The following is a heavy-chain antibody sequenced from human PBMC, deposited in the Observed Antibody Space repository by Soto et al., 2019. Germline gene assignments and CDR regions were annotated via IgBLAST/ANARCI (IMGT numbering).Heavy chain of an antibody. CDR3: ATWAPSLPGGYYTPGMDV. Sequence: GESLKNSCKGCGYSFTSYWISWVRQMPGKGLEWMGRIDPSDSYTNYSPSFQGHVTISADKSISTAYLQWSSLKASDTAMYYCATWAPSLPGGYYTPGMDVWGQGTTVTVSS. CDR1: GYSFTSYW. D-gene: IGHD3-3*01. V-gene: IGHV5-10-1*01. CDR2: IDPSDSYT. J-gene: IGHJ6*02.